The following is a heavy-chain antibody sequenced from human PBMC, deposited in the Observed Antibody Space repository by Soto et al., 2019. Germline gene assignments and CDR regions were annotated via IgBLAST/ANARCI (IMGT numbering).Heavy chain of an antibody. V-gene: IGHV4-30-2*01. CDR2: IYHSGST. D-gene: IGHD2-15*01. CDR1: GGSISSGGYS. CDR3: ARRVQTNSVVVQDNWLDP. J-gene: IGHJ5*02. Sequence: SETLSLTCAVSGGSISSGGYSWSWIRQPPGKGLEWIGYIYHSGSTKYNPSLESRVTISIDTSKNQFSLKLTSLTAADTAIYYCARRVQTNSVVVQDNWLDPWGQGTLVTAPQ.